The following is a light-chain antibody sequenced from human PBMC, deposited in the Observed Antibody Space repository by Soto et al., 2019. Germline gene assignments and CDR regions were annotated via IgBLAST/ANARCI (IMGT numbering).Light chain of an antibody. J-gene: IGLJ2*01. V-gene: IGLV1-47*02. CDR2: STN. CDR1: TSNIGTNY. CDR3: AAWDDSLSGPV. Sequence: QSVLTQPPSASGTLGQRVTISCSGSTSNIGTNYVYWYQQLPGTAPRLLMYSTNKRPSGVPDRFSGSKSGTSAFLAITGLRSEDEANYYCAAWDDSLSGPVFGGGTKLTVL.